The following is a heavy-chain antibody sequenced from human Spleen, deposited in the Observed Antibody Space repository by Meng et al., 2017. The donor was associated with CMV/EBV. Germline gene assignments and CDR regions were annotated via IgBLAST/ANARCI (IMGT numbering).Heavy chain of an antibody. J-gene: IGHJ4*02. CDR1: GDSVSSNSAA. CDR3: AREYSSSFDY. Sequence: ISGDSVSSNSAAWNWIRQSPSRGLEWLGRTYYRSKWYSDYGVSVKSRVSINPDTSKNQFSLQLNSVTPEDTAVYYCAREYSSSFDYWGQGTLVTVSS. D-gene: IGHD6-13*01. CDR2: TYYRSKWYS. V-gene: IGHV6-1*01.